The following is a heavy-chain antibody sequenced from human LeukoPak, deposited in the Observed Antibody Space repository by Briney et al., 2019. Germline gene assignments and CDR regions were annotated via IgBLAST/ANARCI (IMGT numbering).Heavy chain of an antibody. D-gene: IGHD4-17*01. CDR1: GGSISSSFYY. CDR3: ARELSTVTTFDY. J-gene: IGHJ4*02. CDR2: IYYSGST. Sequence: SETLSLTCTVSGGSISSSFYYWSWIRQHPGKGLEWIGYIYYSGSTYYNPSLKSRVTISVDTSKNQFSLKLSSVTAADTAVYYCARELSTVTTFDYWGQGTLVTVSS. V-gene: IGHV4-31*03.